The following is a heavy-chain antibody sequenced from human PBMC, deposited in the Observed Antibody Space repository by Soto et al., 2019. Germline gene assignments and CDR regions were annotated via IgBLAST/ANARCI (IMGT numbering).Heavy chain of an antibody. Sequence: QVQLQESGPGLVKPSQTLSLTCTVSGGSIISGGYYWSWIRQHPGKGLEWIGYIYYSGSTYYNPSLKSRVTISVDTSKNQFSLKLSSVTAADTAVYYCARANSYYDFWSGYYTDYYGMDVWGQGTTVTVSS. CDR3: ARANSYYDFWSGYYTDYYGMDV. CDR2: IYYSGST. V-gene: IGHV4-31*03. CDR1: GGSIISGGYY. D-gene: IGHD3-3*01. J-gene: IGHJ6*02.